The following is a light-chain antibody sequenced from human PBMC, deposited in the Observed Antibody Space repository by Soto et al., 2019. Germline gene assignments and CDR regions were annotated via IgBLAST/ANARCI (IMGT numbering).Light chain of an antibody. CDR3: SSYTRSSTYV. Sequence: QSVLTQPASVSGSPGQSITISCTGTSSDVGGYNYVSWYQQHPGKAPKLMIYEVSNRPSGVSNRFSGSKSGNTDSLTISGLQAEDEADYYCSSYTRSSTYVFGTGTKVTVL. CDR1: SSDVGGYNY. CDR2: EVS. V-gene: IGLV2-14*01. J-gene: IGLJ1*01.